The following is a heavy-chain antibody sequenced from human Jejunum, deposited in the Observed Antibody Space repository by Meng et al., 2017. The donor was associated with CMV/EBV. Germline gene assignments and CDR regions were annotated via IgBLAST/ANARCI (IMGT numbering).Heavy chain of an antibody. CDR1: GFTSRTYG. CDR3: AKAYDSGMDV. CDR2: IRNDGSKK. V-gene: IGHV3-30*02. J-gene: IGHJ6*02. D-gene: IGHD3-22*01. Sequence: SCAASGFTSRTYGMHWVRQAPGKGLEWVAFIRNDGSKKFYADSVRGRFTVSRDNSKNTLYVQMNSLRAEDTAVYYCAKAYDSGMDVWGQGTTVTVSS.